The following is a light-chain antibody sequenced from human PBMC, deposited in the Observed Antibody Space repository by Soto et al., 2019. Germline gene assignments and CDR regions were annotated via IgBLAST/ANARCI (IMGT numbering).Light chain of an antibody. CDR1: SGHSSYA. Sequence: QAVVTQSPSASASLGASVKLTCTLSSGHSSYAIAWHQQQPEKGPRYLMKLNSDGSHNKGDGIPDRFSGSSSGAERYLTISSLQSEDEADYYCQTWDTGIWVFGGGTKLTVL. CDR3: QTWDTGIWV. V-gene: IGLV4-69*01. J-gene: IGLJ3*02. CDR2: LNSDGSH.